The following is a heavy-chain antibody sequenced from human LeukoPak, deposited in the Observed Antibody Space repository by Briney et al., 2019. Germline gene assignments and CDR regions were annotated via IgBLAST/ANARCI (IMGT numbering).Heavy chain of an antibody. Sequence: GGSLRLSCAASGFTFSSYGMHWVRQAPGKGLEWVAVISYDGSNKYYADSVKGRFTISRDNSKNTLYLQMNSQRAEDTAVYYCAILTDYWGQGTLVTVSS. CDR1: GFTFSSYG. D-gene: IGHD2-15*01. V-gene: IGHV3-30*03. CDR2: ISYDGSNK. J-gene: IGHJ4*02. CDR3: AILTDY.